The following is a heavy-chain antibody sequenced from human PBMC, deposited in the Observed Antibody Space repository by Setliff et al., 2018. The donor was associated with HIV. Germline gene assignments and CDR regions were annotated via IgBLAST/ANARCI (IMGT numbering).Heavy chain of an antibody. CDR1: GGSFSGYY. CDR2: INHSGST. J-gene: IGHJ4*02. Sequence: PSETLSLTCAVYGGSFSGYYWSWIRQPPGKGLEWIGEINHSGSTNYNPSLKSRVTISVDTSKNQFSLKLSSVTAADTAEYYCARPEGTIFGVVGFWLPSYFDYWGQGTLITVSS. CDR3: ARPEGTIFGVVGFWLPSYFDY. D-gene: IGHD3-3*01. V-gene: IGHV4-34*01.